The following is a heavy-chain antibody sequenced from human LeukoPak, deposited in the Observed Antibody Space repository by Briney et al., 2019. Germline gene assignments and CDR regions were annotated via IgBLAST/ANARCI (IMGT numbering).Heavy chain of an antibody. CDR3: ARAPPRGYSGYDYRRYFDY. CDR2: INHSGST. V-gene: IGHV4-34*01. CDR1: GGSFIGYY. J-gene: IGHJ4*02. Sequence: SETLSLACAVYGGSFIGYYWSWIRQPPGKGLEWIGEINHSGSTNYNPSLKSRVTISVDTSKNQFSLKLSSVTAADTAVYYCARAPPRGYSGYDYRRYFDYWGQGTLVTVSS. D-gene: IGHD5-12*01.